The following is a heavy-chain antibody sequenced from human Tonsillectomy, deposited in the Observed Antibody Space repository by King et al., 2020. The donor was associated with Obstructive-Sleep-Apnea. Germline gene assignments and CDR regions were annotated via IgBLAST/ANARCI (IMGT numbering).Heavy chain of an antibody. CDR3: ARGWGSFDY. CDR2: IYYSGYT. Sequence: QLQESGPGLVKPSETLSLTCTVSGVSISSSSYYWGWIRQPPGKGLEWIGGIYYSGYTYYNPSLQSRGTRSVDTSTNQFSLKLSSVTAADTAVYYCARGWGSFDYWGQGTLVTVSS. V-gene: IGHV4-39*07. D-gene: IGHD3-16*01. CDR1: GVSISSSSYY. J-gene: IGHJ4*02.